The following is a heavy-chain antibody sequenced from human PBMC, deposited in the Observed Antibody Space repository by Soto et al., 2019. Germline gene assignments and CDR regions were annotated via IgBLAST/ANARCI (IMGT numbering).Heavy chain of an antibody. CDR2: IIPIFGTA. CDR3: ARVGVVPVVGFDP. CDR1: GGTFSSYA. V-gene: IGHV1-69*13. D-gene: IGHD3-3*01. Sequence: SVQVSCKASGGTFSSYAISWVRQAPGQGLEWMGGIIPIFGTANYAQKFQGRVTITADESTSTAYMELSSLRSADPAVYYCARVGVVPVVGFDPWGQGTLVTVSS. J-gene: IGHJ5*02.